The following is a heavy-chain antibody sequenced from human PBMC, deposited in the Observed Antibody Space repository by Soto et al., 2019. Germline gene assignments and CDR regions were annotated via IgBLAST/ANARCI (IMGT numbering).Heavy chain of an antibody. CDR3: ARGYSDFWSGYLGWFDP. CDR1: GGSISSFY. V-gene: IGHV4-59*01. J-gene: IGHJ5*02. CDR2: IYYSGST. D-gene: IGHD3-3*01. Sequence: SETLSLTCTVSGGSISSFYWSWIRQPPGKGLEWIGYIYYSGSTNYNPSLKSRVTISVDTSKNQFSLKLSSVTAADTAVYYCARGYSDFWSGYLGWFDPWGQGTLVTVSS.